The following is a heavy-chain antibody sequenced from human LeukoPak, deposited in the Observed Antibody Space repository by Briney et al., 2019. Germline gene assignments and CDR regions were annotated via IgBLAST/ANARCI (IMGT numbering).Heavy chain of an antibody. CDR2: IYYSGST. J-gene: IGHJ6*02. CDR1: GGSISSYY. CDR3: ARGRQDYDILTGYYYYGMDV. V-gene: IGHV4-59*01. Sequence: SETLSLTCTVSGGSISSYYWSWIRQPPGTGLEWIGYIYYSGSTNYNPSLKSRVTISVDTSKNQFSLKLSSVTAADTAVYYCARGRQDYDILTGYYYYGMDVWGQGTTVTVSS. D-gene: IGHD3-9*01.